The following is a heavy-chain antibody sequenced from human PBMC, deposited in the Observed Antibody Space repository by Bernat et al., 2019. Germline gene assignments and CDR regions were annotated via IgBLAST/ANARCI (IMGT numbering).Heavy chain of an antibody. D-gene: IGHD2-2*02. V-gene: IGHV3-74*01. CDR2: INSDGSST. CDR3: ARVSGYCSSTSCYTTGDYYYYYMDV. Sequence: EVQLVESGGGLVQPVGSLRLSCAASGFTFSSYWMHWVRQAPGKGLVWVSRINSDGSSTSYADSVKGRFTISRDNAKNTLYLQMNSLRAEDTAVYYCARVSGYCSSTSCYTTGDYYYYYMDVWGKGTTVTVSS. CDR1: GFTFSSYW. J-gene: IGHJ6*03.